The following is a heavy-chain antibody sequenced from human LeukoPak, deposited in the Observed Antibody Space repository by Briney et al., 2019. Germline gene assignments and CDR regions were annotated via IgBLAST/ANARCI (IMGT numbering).Heavy chain of an antibody. CDR1: GYTFTGYY. Sequence: AASVKVSCKASGYTFTGYYMHWVRHPPGQGLEWMGWINPNSGGTNYAQKSQGWVTMTRDTSTSTAYMELGRLRSDDTAVYYCARAITMVRGVASPPLGYWGQGTLVTVSS. V-gene: IGHV1-2*04. CDR2: INPNSGGT. J-gene: IGHJ4*02. CDR3: ARAITMVRGVASPPLGY. D-gene: IGHD3-10*01.